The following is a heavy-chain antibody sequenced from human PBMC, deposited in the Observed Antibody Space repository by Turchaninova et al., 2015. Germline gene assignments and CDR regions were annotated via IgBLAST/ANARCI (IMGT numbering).Heavy chain of an antibody. CDR2: ISSDGRIM. J-gene: IGHJ3*01. CDR3: AREQCCNCGNGFRALDL. D-gene: IGHD2/OR15-2a*01. CDR1: GFTFRTSE. Sequence: GQLVESGGGLVQPGGSLRLSCAASGFTFRTSEFTWVRQAPGKGLEWISYISSDGRIMYYADSVKGRFSISRDDAKSSLYLQMNSLRVDDTAIYYCAREQCCNCGNGFRALDLWGQGTMVTVSS. V-gene: IGHV3-48*03.